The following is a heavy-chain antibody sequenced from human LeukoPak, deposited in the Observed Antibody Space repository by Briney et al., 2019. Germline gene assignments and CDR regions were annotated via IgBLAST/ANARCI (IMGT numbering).Heavy chain of an antibody. Sequence: PSETLSLTCAVYGGSFSDYHWSWIRQPPGKGLEWIGEINHSGNTNYNPSLKSRVTISVDTPKNQFSLKLSSVTAADTAVYYCSRGGWRRLDDYWGQGTLVTVSS. V-gene: IGHV4-34*01. CDR2: INHSGNT. CDR3: SRGGWRRLDDY. J-gene: IGHJ4*02. D-gene: IGHD6-19*01. CDR1: GGSFSDYH.